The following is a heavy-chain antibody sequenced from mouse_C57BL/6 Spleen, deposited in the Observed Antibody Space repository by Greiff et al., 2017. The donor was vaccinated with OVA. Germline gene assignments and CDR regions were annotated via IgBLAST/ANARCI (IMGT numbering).Heavy chain of an antibody. V-gene: IGHV1-9*01. J-gene: IGHJ4*01. CDR1: GYTFTGYW. D-gene: IGHD1-1*01. Sequence: QVQLQQSGAELMKPGASVKLSCKATGYTFTGYWIEWVKQRPGHGLEWIGEILPGRGSTNYNEKFKGKATFTADTSSNTAYMQLSCLTTEDSAIYYCARFITTVVGAMDDWGQGTSVTVSS. CDR3: ARFITTVVGAMDD. CDR2: ILPGRGST.